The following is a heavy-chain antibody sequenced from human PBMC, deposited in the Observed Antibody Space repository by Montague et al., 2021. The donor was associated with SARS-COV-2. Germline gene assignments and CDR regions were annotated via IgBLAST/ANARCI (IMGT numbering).Heavy chain of an antibody. J-gene: IGHJ4*02. CDR3: GRGVVAATPVVDF. V-gene: IGHV4-4*07. D-gene: IGHD2-15*01. Sequence: SETLSLTCTVSGDSISSFYWNWIRQPPGKGLEWIGRINASGGTNYNPSLKSRVTMSVDTSKNQFSLKLNSVTAADTAVYYCGRGVVAATPVVDFWGRGTLVTVSS. CDR1: GDSISSFY. CDR2: INASGGT.